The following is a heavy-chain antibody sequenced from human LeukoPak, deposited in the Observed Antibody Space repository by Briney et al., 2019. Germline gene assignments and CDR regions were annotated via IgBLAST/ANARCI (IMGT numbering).Heavy chain of an antibody. CDR1: GYTFTSYG. V-gene: IGHV1-18*01. J-gene: IGHJ6*02. CDR3: ARTIAAAEDYYYYYGMDV. D-gene: IGHD6-13*01. CDR2: ISAYNGNT. Sequence: ASVKVSCKASGYTFTSYGISWVRQAPGQGLEWMGWISAYNGNTNYAQKLQGRVTMTKDTSTSTAYMELRSLRSDDTAVYYCARTIAAAEDYYYYYGMDVWAKGPRSPSP.